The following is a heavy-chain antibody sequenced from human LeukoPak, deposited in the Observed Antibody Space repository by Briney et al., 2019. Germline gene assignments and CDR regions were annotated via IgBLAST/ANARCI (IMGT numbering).Heavy chain of an antibody. J-gene: IGHJ6*03. V-gene: IGHV3-74*01. CDR2: INSDGSST. Sequence: PGGSLRLSCAASGFTFSSYWMHWVRQAPGKGLVWVSRINSDGSSTSYADSVKGRFTISRDNSKNSLYLQMNSLRTEDTALYYCAKDSTPLVPARGEDYMDVWGKGTTVTVSS. CDR3: AKDSTPLVPARGEDYMDV. D-gene: IGHD2-2*01. CDR1: GFTFSSYW.